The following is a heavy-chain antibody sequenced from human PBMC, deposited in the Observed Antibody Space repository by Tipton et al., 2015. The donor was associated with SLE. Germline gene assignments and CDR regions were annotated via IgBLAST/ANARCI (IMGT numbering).Heavy chain of an antibody. Sequence: QVQLVQSGAEVKKPGASVKVSCKASGYTFTGYYVHWVRQAPGQGLEWMGWIIPIFGTANYAQKFQGRVTITADESTSTAYMELSSLRSEDTAVYYCASFSSGWYIDYWGQGTLVTVSS. CDR2: IIPIFGTA. V-gene: IGHV1-69*01. CDR1: GYTFTGYY. D-gene: IGHD6-19*01. CDR3: ASFSSGWYIDY. J-gene: IGHJ4*02.